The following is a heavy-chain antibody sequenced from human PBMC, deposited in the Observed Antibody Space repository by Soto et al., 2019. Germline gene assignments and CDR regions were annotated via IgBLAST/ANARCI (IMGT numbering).Heavy chain of an antibody. CDR3: TGGYCTGGTCYSAYFKH. V-gene: IGHV3-73*02. J-gene: IGHJ1*01. CDR1: GFTFSGST. D-gene: IGHD2-15*01. Sequence: EVQLVQSGGGLVQPGGSLKLSCAASGFTFSGSTVHWVRQASGEGLQWVGRIRSKANDYATTYIASVKGRFTISRDDSRNTAYLQMSDLKTEDTAVYYCTGGYCTGGTCYSAYFKHWGQGALVTVFS. CDR2: IRSKANDYAT.